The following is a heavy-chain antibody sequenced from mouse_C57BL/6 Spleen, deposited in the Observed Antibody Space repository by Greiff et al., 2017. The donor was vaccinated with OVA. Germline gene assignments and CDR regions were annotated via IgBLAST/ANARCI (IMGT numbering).Heavy chain of an antibody. J-gene: IGHJ2*01. D-gene: IGHD4-1*01. CDR1: GYTFTDYE. CDR2: IDPETGGT. V-gene: IGHV1-15*01. Sequence: QVQLKQSGAELVRPGASVTLSCKASGYTFTDYEMHWVKQTPVHGLEWIGAIDPETGGTAYNQKFKGKAILTADKSSSTAYMGLRSLTSEDSAVYYWTGLTGDYWGQGTTLTVSS. CDR3: TGLTGDY.